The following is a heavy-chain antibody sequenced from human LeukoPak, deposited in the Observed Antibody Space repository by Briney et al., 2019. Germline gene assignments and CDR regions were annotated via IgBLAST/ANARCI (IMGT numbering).Heavy chain of an antibody. D-gene: IGHD3-9*01. CDR3: ARDGIDDILTGYAFDI. Sequence: GGSLRLSCAASGFTFSSYAMSWVRQAPGKGLEWVSAISGSGGSTYYADSVKGRFTISRDNSKNTLYLQMNSLRAEDTAVYYCARDGIDDILTGYAFDIWGQGTMVTVSS. V-gene: IGHV3-23*01. J-gene: IGHJ3*02. CDR2: ISGSGGST. CDR1: GFTFSSYA.